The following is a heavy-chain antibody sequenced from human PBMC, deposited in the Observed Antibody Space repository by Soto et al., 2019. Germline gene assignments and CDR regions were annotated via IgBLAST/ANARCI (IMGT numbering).Heavy chain of an antibody. CDR3: ARDVGYHYDGSPSGQFDF. Sequence: QVHLEESGPGLVRPSGTLSLTCNVSGVPISSYDWWTWVRQPPGKGMEWIGEIYHSGSTNYNPSLKSRVTISVDKSKNQFSLKLSSVTTADTAVYYCARDVGYHYDGSPSGQFDFWGQGTLVTVSS. D-gene: IGHD3-22*01. V-gene: IGHV4-4*02. J-gene: IGHJ4*02. CDR2: IYHSGST. CDR1: GVPISSYDW.